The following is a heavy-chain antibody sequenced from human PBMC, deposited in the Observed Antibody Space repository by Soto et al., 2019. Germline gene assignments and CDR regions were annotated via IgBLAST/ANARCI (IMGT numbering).Heavy chain of an antibody. D-gene: IGHD2-21*01. CDR3: ARVISGPVDY. CDR1: RFTFSSYR. V-gene: IGHV3-48*03. CDR2: IISISRTI. Sequence: XGSLRLSCVSARFTFSSYRINWVRQAPGKGLEWVSYIISISRTIYYADSVKGRFTISRGNAKNSLFLQMNSLGADDSAIYYCARVISGPVDYCGQSTVVAVS. J-gene: IGHJ4*02.